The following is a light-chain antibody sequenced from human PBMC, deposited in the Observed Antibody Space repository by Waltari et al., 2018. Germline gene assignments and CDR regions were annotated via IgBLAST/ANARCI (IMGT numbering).Light chain of an antibody. V-gene: IGKV3-11*01. Sequence: EIVLTQSPATLSLSPGERATLSCRASQSVGSYLAWSQQKPGQPPRLLIYDNSNRATGIPARFSGSGSGTDFTLTISSLEPEDFAVYYCHQRRSWLWTFGQGTKVEIK. CDR3: HQRRSWLWT. CDR2: DNS. J-gene: IGKJ1*01. CDR1: QSVGSY.